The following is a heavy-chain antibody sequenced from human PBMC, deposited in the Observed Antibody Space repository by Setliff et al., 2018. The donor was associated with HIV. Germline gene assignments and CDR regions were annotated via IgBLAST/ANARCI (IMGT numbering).Heavy chain of an antibody. J-gene: IGHJ4*02. V-gene: IGHV4-31*03. CDR2: IHYSGNT. D-gene: IGHD3-3*01. CDR3: ARGGLGVVTSFDS. CDR1: GGPISSGGYY. Sequence: PSETLSLTCTVSGGPISSGGYYWSWIRQHPGKGLEWIWYIHYSGNTYSNPSHNRRISISVDTSKKKFSLKLSSLTAAATAVYYCARGGLGVVTSFDSWGPGTLVTVSS.